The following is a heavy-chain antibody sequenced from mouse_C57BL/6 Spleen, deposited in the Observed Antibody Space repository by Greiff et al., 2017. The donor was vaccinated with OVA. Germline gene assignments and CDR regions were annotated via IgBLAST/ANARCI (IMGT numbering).Heavy chain of an antibody. V-gene: IGHV5-4*01. Sequence: EVNLVESGGGLVKPGGSLKLSCAASGFTFSSYAMSWVRQTPEKRLEWVATISDGGSYTYYPDNVKGRFTISRDNAKNNLYLQMSHLKSEDTAMYYCARDHYYGSSYWFAYWGQGTLVTVSA. CDR2: ISDGGSYT. CDR1: GFTFSSYA. D-gene: IGHD1-1*01. CDR3: ARDHYYGSSYWFAY. J-gene: IGHJ3*01.